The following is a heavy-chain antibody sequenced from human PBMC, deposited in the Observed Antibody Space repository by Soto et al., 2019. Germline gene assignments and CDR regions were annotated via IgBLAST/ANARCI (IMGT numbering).Heavy chain of an antibody. D-gene: IGHD3-22*01. CDR1: GFTFSSYG. CDR2: ISYDGSNK. CDR3: ATDSSSYYDSSDTDY. Sequence: PGGSLKLSCAASGFTFSSYGMHWVRQAPGKGLEWVAVISYDGSNKYYADSVKGRFTISRDNSKNTLYLQMNSLRAEDTAVYYCATDSSSYYDSSDTDYWGQGTLVTVSS. V-gene: IGHV3-30*03. J-gene: IGHJ4*02.